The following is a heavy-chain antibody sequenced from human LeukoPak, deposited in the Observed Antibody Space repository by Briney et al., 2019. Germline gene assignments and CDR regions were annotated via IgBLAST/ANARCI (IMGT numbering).Heavy chain of an antibody. V-gene: IGHV1-46*01. Sequence: ASVKVSCKAAGYTFTSYYMHWVRQAPGQGLEWMGIINPSGGSTSYAQKFQGRVTMTRDTSTSTVYMELSSLSSEDTDVYYCARSREVWDHYFDYWGQGTLVTVSS. CDR1: GYTFTSYY. CDR2: INPSGGST. D-gene: IGHD1-14*01. J-gene: IGHJ4*02. CDR3: ARSREVWDHYFDY.